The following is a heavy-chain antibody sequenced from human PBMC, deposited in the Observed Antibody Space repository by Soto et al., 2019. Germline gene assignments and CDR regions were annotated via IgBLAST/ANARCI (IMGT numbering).Heavy chain of an antibody. D-gene: IGHD6-19*01. CDR2: IYHGGTT. CDR1: GYSISSGSY. Sequence: KPAETLSLTCTVSGYSISSGSYWGLIRQPPGKGPECIASIYHGGTTFYNPSLKSRVTVSVDKSNNQFSLKLRSVTAADTAIYYCAKAHVMVAAGSTFDYWGHGTLVTSPQ. J-gene: IGHJ4*01. V-gene: IGHV4-38-2*02. CDR3: AKAHVMVAAGSTFDY.